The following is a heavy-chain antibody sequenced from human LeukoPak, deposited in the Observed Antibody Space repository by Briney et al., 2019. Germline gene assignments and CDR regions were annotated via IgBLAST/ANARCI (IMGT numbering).Heavy chain of an antibody. J-gene: IGHJ4*02. Sequence: GGSLRLPCAASGFTFSSYAMSWVRQAPGKGLEWVSAISGSGGSTYYADSVKGRFTISRDNSKNTLYLQMNSLRAEDTAVYYCAKSAIVRGTTGTFDYWGQGTLVTVSS. CDR3: AKSAIVRGTTGTFDY. CDR1: GFTFSSYA. D-gene: IGHD3-10*01. V-gene: IGHV3-23*01. CDR2: ISGSGGST.